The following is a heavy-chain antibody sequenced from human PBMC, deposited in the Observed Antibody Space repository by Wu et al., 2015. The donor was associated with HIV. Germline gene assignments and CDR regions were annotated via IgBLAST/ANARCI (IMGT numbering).Heavy chain of an antibody. CDR3: ARHLAIQFWSEFYLDY. CDR1: GYTFKTYG. Sequence: QVQLVQSGTEVKKPGASVKVSCKASGYTFKTYGISWIRQAPGQGLEWMGWITPYNDNTKYAQNFEGRVTMTADTSTNTVYMELRSLKSDDTAVFYCARHLAIQFWSEFYLDYWGQERWSPSPQ. V-gene: IGHV1-18*01. CDR2: ITPYNDNT. D-gene: IGHD5-18*01. J-gene: IGHJ4*01.